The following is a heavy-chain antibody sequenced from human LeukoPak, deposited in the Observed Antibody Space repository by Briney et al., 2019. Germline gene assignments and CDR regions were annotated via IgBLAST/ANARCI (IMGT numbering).Heavy chain of an antibody. Sequence: SETLSLTCTVSGYSISSGYYWGWIRQPPGKGLEWIGSIYHSGSTYYNPSLESRVTISVDTSKNQFSLKLSSVTAADTAVYYCARGDYYDSSGYPDYWGQGTLVTVSS. J-gene: IGHJ4*02. CDR2: IYHSGST. D-gene: IGHD3-22*01. V-gene: IGHV4-38-2*02. CDR1: GYSISSGYY. CDR3: ARGDYYDSSGYPDY.